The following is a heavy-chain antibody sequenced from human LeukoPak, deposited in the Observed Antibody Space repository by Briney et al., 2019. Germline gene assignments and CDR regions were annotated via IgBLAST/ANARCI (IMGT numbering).Heavy chain of an antibody. CDR3: AKRVAEQSSSWYIDM. D-gene: IGHD1-1*01. V-gene: IGHV3-23*01. J-gene: IGHJ3*02. Sequence: GGSLRLSCAASGFSFGSYSMSWVRQAPGTGLEWVSAISGGGHYIYYADSVKGRFTISRDNSKNTLFLQMDSLRAEDTAVYYCAKRVAEQSSSWYIDMWGQGTVVTVSS. CDR1: GFSFGSYS. CDR2: ISGGGHYI.